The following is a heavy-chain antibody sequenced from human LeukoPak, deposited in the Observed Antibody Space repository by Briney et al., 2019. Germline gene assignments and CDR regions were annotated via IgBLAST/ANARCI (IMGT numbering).Heavy chain of an antibody. V-gene: IGHV1-2*02. CDR2: INPNDGDT. Sequence: ASVKVSCKASGYTFTDYYMHWVRQAPGQGFEWMGWINPNDGDTNYAQEFQGRVTMTRDTSISTAHMEVSRLRSDDTAVYYCARANFLYCSSTTCLFDYWGQGTLVTVSS. CDR1: GYTFTDYY. CDR3: ARANFLYCSSTTCLFDY. J-gene: IGHJ4*02. D-gene: IGHD2-2*01.